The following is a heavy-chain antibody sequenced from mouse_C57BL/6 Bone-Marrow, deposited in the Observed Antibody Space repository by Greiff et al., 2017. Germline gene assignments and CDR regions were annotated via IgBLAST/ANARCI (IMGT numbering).Heavy chain of an antibody. Sequence: EVKLVESGGGLVKPGGSLKLSCAASGFTFSSYAMSWVRQTPEKRLEWVATISDGGSYTYYPDNVKGRFTISRDNAKNNLYLQMGHLKSEDTAMYYCARDRIWRDFDYWGQGTTLTVSS. CDR3: ARDRIWRDFDY. J-gene: IGHJ2*01. CDR1: GFTFSSYA. D-gene: IGHD1-1*02. V-gene: IGHV5-4*03. CDR2: ISDGGSYT.